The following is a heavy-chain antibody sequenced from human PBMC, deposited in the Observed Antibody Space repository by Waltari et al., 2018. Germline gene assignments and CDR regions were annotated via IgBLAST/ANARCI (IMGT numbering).Heavy chain of an antibody. CDR2: VDPEDGET. CDR1: GYTFTDNY. D-gene: IGHD4-4*01. Sequence: EVQLVQSGAEVKKPGATVTISCKVAGYTFTDNYMPRVQQAPGKGLEWMGLVDPEDGETIYAEKFQGRVTITADTSTDTAYMELSSLRSEDTAVYYCAPAGKTTANMGYWGQGTLVTVSS. V-gene: IGHV1-69-2*01. CDR3: APAGKTTANMGY. J-gene: IGHJ4*02.